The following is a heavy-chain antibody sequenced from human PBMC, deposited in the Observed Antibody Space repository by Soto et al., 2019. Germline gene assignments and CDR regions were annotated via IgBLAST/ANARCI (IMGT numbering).Heavy chain of an antibody. J-gene: IGHJ5*02. CDR3: ARGPTYSSSWANWFDP. CDR2: IIPILGIA. CDR1: GGTFSSYT. V-gene: IGHV1-69*02. Sequence: QVQLVQSGAEVKKHGSSVKVSCKASGGTFSSYTISWVRQAPGQGREWMGRIIPILGIANYAQKFQGRVTITADKSTSTAYMELSSLRSEDTAVYYCARGPTYSSSWANWFDPWGQGTLVTVSS. D-gene: IGHD6-13*01.